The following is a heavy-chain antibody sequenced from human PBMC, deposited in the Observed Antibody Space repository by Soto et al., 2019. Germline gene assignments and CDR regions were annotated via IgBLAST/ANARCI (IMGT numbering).Heavy chain of an antibody. Sequence: GGSLRLSCAASGFTVSSNYMSWVRQAPGKGLEWVSAISGSGGSTYYADSVKGRFTISRDNSKNTLYLQMNSLRAEDTAVYYCASLIVVVTHFDYWGQGTLVTVSS. D-gene: IGHD3-22*01. V-gene: IGHV3-23*01. CDR1: GFTVSSNY. CDR3: ASLIVVVTHFDY. J-gene: IGHJ4*02. CDR2: ISGSGGST.